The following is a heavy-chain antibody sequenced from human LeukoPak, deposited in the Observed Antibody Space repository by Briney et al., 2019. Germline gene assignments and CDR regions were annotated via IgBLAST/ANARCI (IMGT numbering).Heavy chain of an antibody. CDR2: INHNGNVN. V-gene: IGHV3-7*03. Sequence: GGSLRLSCAASGFTSSSCWMNWARQAPGKGLEWVASINHNGNVNYYVDSVKGRFTISRDNAKNSLYLQMSNLRAEDTAVYFCARGGGLDVWGQGATVTVSS. D-gene: IGHD3-16*01. J-gene: IGHJ6*02. CDR3: ARGGGLDV. CDR1: GFTSSSCW.